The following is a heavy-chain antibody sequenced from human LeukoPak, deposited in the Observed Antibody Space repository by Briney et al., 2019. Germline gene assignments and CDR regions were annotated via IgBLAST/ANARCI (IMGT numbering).Heavy chain of an antibody. CDR2: ISGSGGST. J-gene: IGHJ4*02. CDR3: TKLRGWNYFDY. V-gene: IGHV3-23*01. D-gene: IGHD6-19*01. CDR1: GFTFSSYA. Sequence: AGGSLRLSCAASGFTFSSYAMSWVRQAPGKGLEWVSGISGSGGSTYYADSVKGRFTISRDNSKNTLYLQMNSLRAEDTAVYYCTKLRGWNYFDYWGQGTLVTVSS.